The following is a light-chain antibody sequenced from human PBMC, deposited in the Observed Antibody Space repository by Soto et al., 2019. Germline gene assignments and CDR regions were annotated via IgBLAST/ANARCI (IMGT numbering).Light chain of an antibody. J-gene: IGKJ5*01. CDR1: QSINSY. Sequence: EIVLTQSPATLSLSPGERATLSCRASQSINSYLAWYQQKAGQAPRLLIYDASNRATGIPARFSGSGSGTDFTLTISSLEPEDFAVYYCKQRSNWPPITFGQGTRLEIK. CDR2: DAS. CDR3: KQRSNWPPIT. V-gene: IGKV3-11*01.